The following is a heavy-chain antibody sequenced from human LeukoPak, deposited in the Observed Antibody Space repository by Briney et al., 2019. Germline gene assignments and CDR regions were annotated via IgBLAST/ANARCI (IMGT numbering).Heavy chain of an antibody. Sequence: ASVKVTCKTSGYTFTNYGISWVRQAPGQGLEWMGWISAYNGNTNYARKLQGRVTMTTDTSTSTAYMELRSLRSDDTAVYYCAREYSSGYPACFDYWGQGTLVTVSS. CDR2: ISAYNGNT. V-gene: IGHV1-18*01. CDR3: AREYSSGYPACFDY. CDR1: GYTFTNYG. J-gene: IGHJ4*02. D-gene: IGHD6-19*01.